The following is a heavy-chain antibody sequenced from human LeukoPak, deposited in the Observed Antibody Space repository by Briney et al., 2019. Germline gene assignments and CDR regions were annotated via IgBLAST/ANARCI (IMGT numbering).Heavy chain of an antibody. J-gene: IGHJ4*02. V-gene: IGHV3-64D*06. CDR3: VRDLYYDNSGYYSGAFDY. CDR1: GFTFKKYA. CDR2: INSNGGRT. D-gene: IGHD3-22*01. Sequence: GGSLRLSCSASGFTFKKYAMHWVRQAPGKGLEYVSAINSNGGRTYYADSVKGRFTISRDNSKNTLFLQMSSLRVEDTAVYYCVRDLYYDNSGYYSGAFDYWGQGTLVTVSS.